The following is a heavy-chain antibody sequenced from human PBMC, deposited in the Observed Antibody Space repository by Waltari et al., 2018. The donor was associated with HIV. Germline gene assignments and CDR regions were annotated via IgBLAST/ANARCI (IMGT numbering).Heavy chain of an antibody. J-gene: IGHJ6*02. Sequence: EVQLVESGGGLVQPGGSLRLSCAASGFLVSSNYMSWVRQAPGKGLEWVSVIYSGGSTYYGDSVKGRFTISRDNSKNTLYLQMNSLRAEDTAVYYCARDNPAYDSSGYYYGMDVWGQGTTVTVSS. V-gene: IGHV3-66*01. CDR2: IYSGGST. CDR1: GFLVSSNY. CDR3: ARDNPAYDSSGYYYGMDV. D-gene: IGHD3-22*01.